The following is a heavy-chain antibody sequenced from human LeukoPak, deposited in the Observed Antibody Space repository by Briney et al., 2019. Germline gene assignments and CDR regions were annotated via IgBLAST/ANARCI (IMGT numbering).Heavy chain of an antibody. CDR2: IYPGDSDA. J-gene: IGHJ4*02. D-gene: IGHD2-21*02. Sequence: GESLKISCKASGYSFTTYWIVWVRQMPGKGLEWMGIIYPGDSDARYNPSFQGQVTISVDTSITTAHLQWSSLKASDTAMYYCAISLGLSDTYCDFWGQGTLVTDTS. CDR1: GYSFTTYW. V-gene: IGHV5-51*01. CDR3: AISLGLSDTYCDF.